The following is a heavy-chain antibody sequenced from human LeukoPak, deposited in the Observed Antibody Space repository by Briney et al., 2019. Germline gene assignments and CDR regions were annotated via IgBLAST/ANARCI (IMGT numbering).Heavy chain of an antibody. D-gene: IGHD6-19*01. Sequence: GGSLRLSCAASGFTFSSYSMNWVRQAPGKGLEWVSSISSSSSYIYYADSVKGRFTISRDNAKNSLYLQMSSLRAEDTAIYYCAGGSGWLINYWGQGTLVTVSS. CDR2: ISSSSSYI. CDR3: AGGSGWLINY. J-gene: IGHJ4*02. CDR1: GFTFSSYS. V-gene: IGHV3-21*01.